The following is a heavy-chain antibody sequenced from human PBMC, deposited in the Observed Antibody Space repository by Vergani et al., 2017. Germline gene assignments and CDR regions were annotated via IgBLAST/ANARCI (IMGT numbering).Heavy chain of an antibody. CDR1: GGTFSSYA. J-gene: IGHJ6*03. V-gene: IGHV1-69*01. D-gene: IGHD2-15*01. Sequence: QVQLVQSGAEVKKPGSSVTVSCKASGGTFSSYAISWVRQAPGQGLEWMGGIIPYFGTANYAQKFQGRVTITADESTRTAYMGLSSLRSEDTAVYYCAREGSRCGTFSGLLLSNMDVWGKGTTVTVSS. CDR2: IIPYFGTA. CDR3: AREGSRCGTFSGLLLSNMDV.